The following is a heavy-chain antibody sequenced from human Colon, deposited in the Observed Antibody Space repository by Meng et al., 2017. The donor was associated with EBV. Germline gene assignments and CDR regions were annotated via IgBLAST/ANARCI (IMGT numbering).Heavy chain of an antibody. Sequence: QGRLQRWGPGLGKPSGPLSTTSAVSVCSLSSVNWWSWVRQPPGKGLEWIGEIYHSGSTNYNPSLKSRVTISVDESKTQFSLRLSSVTAADTAVYYCARVGAYCGGDCYHPRWGQGTLVTVSS. J-gene: IGHJ4*02. CDR2: IYHSGST. CDR3: ARVGAYCGGDCYHPR. D-gene: IGHD2-21*02. V-gene: IGHV4-4*02. CDR1: VCSLSSVNW.